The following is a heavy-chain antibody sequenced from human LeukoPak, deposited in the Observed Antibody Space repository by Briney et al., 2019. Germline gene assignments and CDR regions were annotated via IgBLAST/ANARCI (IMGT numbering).Heavy chain of an antibody. V-gene: IGHV1-69*05. D-gene: IGHD2-2*01. J-gene: IGHJ3*02. CDR1: GGTFSSYA. CDR3: ARESVDIVVVPAALDAFDI. Sequence: SVKVSCKASGGTFSSYAISWVRQAPGQGLEWMGGIIPIFGTANYAQKFQGRVTITTDESTSTAYMELSSLRSEDTAVYYCARESVDIVVVPAALDAFDIWGQGTMVTVSS. CDR2: IIPIFGTA.